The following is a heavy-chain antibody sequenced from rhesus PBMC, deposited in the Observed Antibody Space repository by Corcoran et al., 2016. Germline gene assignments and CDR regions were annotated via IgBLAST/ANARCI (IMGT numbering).Heavy chain of an antibody. V-gene: IGHV3-100*02. Sequence: DVQLVESGGGLVKPGGSLRLSCLASGFTFSSYELHWVRQAPGKGLEWVSFISESGGTIYYADSVKGRFTISRDNAKNSLFLQMNSLRAEDTAVYYCTRDGVLGRFDYWGQGVLVTVSS. J-gene: IGHJ4*01. CDR2: ISESGGTI. CDR3: TRDGVLGRFDY. D-gene: IGHD3-34*01. CDR1: GFTFSSYE.